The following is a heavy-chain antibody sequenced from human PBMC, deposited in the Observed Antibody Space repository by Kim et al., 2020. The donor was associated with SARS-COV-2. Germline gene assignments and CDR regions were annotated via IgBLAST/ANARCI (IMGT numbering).Heavy chain of an antibody. CDR3: ARDVERWLQLGDAFDI. Sequence: GGSLRLSCAASGFTFSSYGMHWVRQAPGKGLEWVAVIWYDGSNKYYADSVKGRFTISRDNSKNTLYLQMNSLRAEDTAGYYCARDVERWLQLGDAFDIWGAGTMVTVSS. CDR1: GFTFSSYG. V-gene: IGHV3-33*08. J-gene: IGHJ3*02. CDR2: IWYDGSNK. D-gene: IGHD5-12*01.